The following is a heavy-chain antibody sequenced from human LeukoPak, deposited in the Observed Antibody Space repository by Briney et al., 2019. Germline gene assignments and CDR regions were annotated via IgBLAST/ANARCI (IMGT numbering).Heavy chain of an antibody. Sequence: VASVKVSRKSSGYTFTSYGISWVRQAPGQGLEWMGWISAYNGNTNYAQKLQGRVTMTTDTSTSTAYMELRSLRSDDTAVYYCARAGQQLVRGNAFDIWGQGTMVTVSS. CDR3: ARAGQQLVRGNAFDI. V-gene: IGHV1-18*01. D-gene: IGHD6-13*01. CDR2: ISAYNGNT. J-gene: IGHJ3*02. CDR1: GYTFTSYG.